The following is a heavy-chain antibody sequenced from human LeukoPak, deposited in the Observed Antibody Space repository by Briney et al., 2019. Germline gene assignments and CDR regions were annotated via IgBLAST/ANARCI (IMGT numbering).Heavy chain of an antibody. CDR1: GFTFSSYA. J-gene: IGHJ4*02. CDR3: ARGPNSNWSGLDF. V-gene: IGHV3-74*01. Sequence: GGSLRLSCAASGFTFSSYAMSWARQLPGKGLVWVSRISPTGSTTSYADSVKGRFTVSRDNAKNTLYLQVNNLRAKDTAVYYCARGPNSNWSGLDFWGQGTLLTVSS. CDR2: ISPTGSTT. D-gene: IGHD6-6*01.